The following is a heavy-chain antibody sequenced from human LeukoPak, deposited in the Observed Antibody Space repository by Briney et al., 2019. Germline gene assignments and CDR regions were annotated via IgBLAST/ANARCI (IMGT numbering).Heavy chain of an antibody. V-gene: IGHV4-34*01. J-gene: IGHJ5*02. D-gene: IGHD1/OR15-1a*01. CDR3: ARDREQRKRTGFDP. CDR2: INHSAST. CDR1: GGPFSGYY. Sequence: SETLSLTCAVYGGPFSGYYWSWIRQPPGKRLEWIGEINHSASTNYNPSLNGPLTISVDTSKCQFSLKLSSVTAADTAVYYCARDREQRKRTGFDPWGQGTLVTVSS.